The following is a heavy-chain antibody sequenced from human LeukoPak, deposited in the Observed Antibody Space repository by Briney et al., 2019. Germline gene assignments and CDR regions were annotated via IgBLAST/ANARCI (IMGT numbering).Heavy chain of an antibody. CDR1: GFTFSSYA. CDR2: ISSNGGST. D-gene: IGHD1-26*01. CDR3: ARMEGASLYFDY. V-gene: IGHV3-64*01. J-gene: IGHJ4*02. Sequence: GGSLRLSCAASGFTFSSYAIHWVRQAPGKGLEYVSAISSNGGSTYYANSVKGRFTISRDNSKNTLYLQMGSLRAEDMAVYYCARMEGASLYFDYWGQGTLVTVSS.